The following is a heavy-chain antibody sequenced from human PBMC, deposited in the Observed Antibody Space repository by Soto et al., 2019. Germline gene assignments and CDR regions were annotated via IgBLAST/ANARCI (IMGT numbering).Heavy chain of an antibody. J-gene: IGHJ4*02. CDR1: GFTFSSYS. CDR2: ISSSSSYI. CDR3: ARDLRYCSSTSCY. D-gene: IGHD2-2*01. Sequence: EVQLVESGGGLVKPGGSLRLSCAASGFTFSSYSMNWVRQAPGRGLEWVSSISSSSSYIYYADSVKGRFTISRDNAKNSLYLQMNSLRAEDTAVYYCARDLRYCSSTSCYWGQGTLVTVSS. V-gene: IGHV3-21*01.